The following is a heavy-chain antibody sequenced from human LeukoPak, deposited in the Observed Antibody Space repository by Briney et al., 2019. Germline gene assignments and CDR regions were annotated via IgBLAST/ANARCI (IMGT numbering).Heavy chain of an antibody. CDR1: GGSISGYY. D-gene: IGHD3-10*01. CDR3: ARGFTMVRGVIPPTFDY. V-gene: IGHV4-59*01. J-gene: IGHJ4*02. CDR2: IYYSGST. Sequence: SETLSLTCTVSGGSISGYYWSWIRQPPGKGLEWIGSIYYSGSTNYNPSLKSRVTISVDTSKNQFSLKLSSVTAADTAVYYCARGFTMVRGVIPPTFDYWGQGTLVTVSS.